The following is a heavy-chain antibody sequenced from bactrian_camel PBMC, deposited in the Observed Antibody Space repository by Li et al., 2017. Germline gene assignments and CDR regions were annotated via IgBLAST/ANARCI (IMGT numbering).Heavy chain of an antibody. D-gene: IGHD2*01. J-gene: IGHJ6*01. CDR3: AARGPYCYTKLSVRDFTY. V-gene: IGHV3S57*01. Sequence: VQLVESGGGPVQAGGSLRLSCTASGNPISGYCMAWFRQAPGREREGVAAIDSDGSTSYADSVKGRFTISKDNAKNTLYLQMNSLKPEDSAMYYCAARGPYCYTKLSVRDFTYWGQGTQVTVS. CDR1: GNPISGYC. CDR2: IDSDGST.